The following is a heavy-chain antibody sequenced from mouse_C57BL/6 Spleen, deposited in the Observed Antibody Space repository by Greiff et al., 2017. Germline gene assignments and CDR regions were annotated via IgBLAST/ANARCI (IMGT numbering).Heavy chain of an antibody. CDR3: ARGDAMDY. V-gene: IGHV1-52*01. J-gene: IGHJ4*01. CDR2: IDPSDSDT. Sequence: QVQLKQPGAELVRPGSSVKLSCKASGYTFTNYWMHWVKQRPIQGLEWIGNIDPSDSDTPYNQKFKDKATLSVDKSSSTAYMQLSSLTSEDSAVYYCARGDAMDYWGQGTTVTVSS. CDR1: GYTFTNYW.